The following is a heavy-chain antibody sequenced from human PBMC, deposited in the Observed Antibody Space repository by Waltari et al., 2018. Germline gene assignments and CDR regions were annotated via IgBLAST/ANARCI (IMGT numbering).Heavy chain of an antibody. CDR2: SYTSGST. V-gene: IGHV4-4*07. D-gene: IGHD2-15*01. Sequence: QVQLQESGPGLVKPSETLSLTCTVSGGSISSYYWSWIRQPAGKGLEWIGRSYTSGSTNYHPSLKSRVTMSVDTSKNQFSLKLSSVTAADTAVYYCARFRCSGGSCYSASAGWFDPWGQGTLVTVSS. J-gene: IGHJ5*02. CDR3: ARFRCSGGSCYSASAGWFDP. CDR1: GGSISSYY.